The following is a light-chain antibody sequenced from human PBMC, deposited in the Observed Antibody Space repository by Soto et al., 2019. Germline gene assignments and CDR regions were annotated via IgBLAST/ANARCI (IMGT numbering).Light chain of an antibody. CDR1: QSISSSF. Sequence: EIVLTQSPGILSLSPGERASLSCGASQSISSSFLAWYQQKPGQAPRLLIYGASSRATGIPDRFSGTGSETDFTLTISSLEPEDFAVYYCQQRNVWPPITFGQGTRLEI. J-gene: IGKJ5*01. CDR2: GAS. CDR3: QQRNVWPPIT. V-gene: IGKV3D-20*02.